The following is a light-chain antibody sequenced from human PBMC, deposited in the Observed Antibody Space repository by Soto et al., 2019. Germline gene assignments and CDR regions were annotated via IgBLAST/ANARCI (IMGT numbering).Light chain of an antibody. CDR1: SDINVGTYR. J-gene: IGLJ1*01. Sequence: QPVLTQPASLSASPGASASLTCTLRSDINVGTYRIFWYQQKPGSPPLYLLRYKSDSDKQQGSGVPSRFSGSKDVSANAGILLISGLQSEDEADYYCMIWHSGDYVFGTGTKVTVL. V-gene: IGLV5-45*01. CDR3: MIWHSGDYV. CDR2: YKSDSDK.